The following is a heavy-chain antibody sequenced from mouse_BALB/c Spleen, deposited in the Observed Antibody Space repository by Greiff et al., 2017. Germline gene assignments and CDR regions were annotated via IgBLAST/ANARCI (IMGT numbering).Heavy chain of an antibody. CDR2: ISDGSSYT. CDR3: ARAGSGYDY. Sequence: EVKLMESGGGLVKPGGSLKLSCAASGFTFSDYYMYWVRQTPEKRLEWVATISDGSSYTYYPDSVKGRFTISRDNAKNNLYLQMSSLKSEDTAMYYCARAGSGYDYWGQGTTLTVSS. D-gene: IGHD3-1*01. V-gene: IGHV5-4*02. J-gene: IGHJ2*01. CDR1: GFTFSDYY.